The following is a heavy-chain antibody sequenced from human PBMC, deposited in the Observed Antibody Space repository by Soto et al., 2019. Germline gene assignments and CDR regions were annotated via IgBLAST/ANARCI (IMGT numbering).Heavy chain of an antibody. J-gene: IGHJ4*02. CDR2: IYSLGNT. CDR3: ARQIYDSSGYYYAY. V-gene: IGHV4-39*01. CDR1: VGSITSRSSY. D-gene: IGHD3-22*01. Sequence: MQLRESGPGLVKPSETLSLTCPVSVGSITSRSSYWGGIRQPPGQGLERLGNIYSLGNTYYNPSLKSRVTISVDKSKSQLFLKLSSVTAPDTAVYYCARQIYDSSGYYYAYWGQGTLVTVSS.